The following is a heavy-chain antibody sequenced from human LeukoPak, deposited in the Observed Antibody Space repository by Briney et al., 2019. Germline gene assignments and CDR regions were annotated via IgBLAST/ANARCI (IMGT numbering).Heavy chain of an antibody. CDR3: ARGGIVGASYFDY. CDR1: GGSISSYY. D-gene: IGHD1-26*01. V-gene: IGHV4-59*12. Sequence: PSETLSLTCTVSGGSISSYYWSWIRQPPGKGLEWIGYIYYSGTTNYNPSLKSRVTISVDRSKNQFSLKLSSVTAADTAVYYCARGGIVGASYFDYWGQGTLVTVSS. CDR2: IYYSGTT. J-gene: IGHJ4*02.